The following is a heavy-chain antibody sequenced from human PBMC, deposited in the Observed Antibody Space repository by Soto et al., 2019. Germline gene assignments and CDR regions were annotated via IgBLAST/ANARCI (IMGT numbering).Heavy chain of an antibody. CDR1: GFSFSTTKMC. D-gene: IGHD3-3*02. V-gene: IGHV2-5*02. CDR3: ARSEMGAISGLSFLH. Sequence: QITLKESGPTLVKPTQTLTLTCTFSGFSFSTTKMCVGWIRQPPGKALEWLALIYWDDDKRYSPSLKSRLTITKDTSRNQVVLTLTNMDPMDTATYFCARSEMGAISGLSFLHWGQGTLVTVSS. J-gene: IGHJ1*01. CDR2: IYWDDDK.